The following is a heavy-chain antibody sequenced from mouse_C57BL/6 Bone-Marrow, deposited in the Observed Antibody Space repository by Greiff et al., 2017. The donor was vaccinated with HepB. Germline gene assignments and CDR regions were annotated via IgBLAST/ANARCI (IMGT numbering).Heavy chain of an antibody. J-gene: IGHJ2*01. CDR1: GYTFTDYE. Sequence: VQLQQSGAELVRPGASVTLSCKASGYTFTDYEMHWVKQTPVHGLEWIGAIDPETGGTAYNQKFKGKAILTADTSSSTAYMELRSLTSEDSAVYYCTRRPVTFRGGPLDYWGQGTTLTVSS. CDR2: IDPETGGT. CDR3: TRRPVTFRGGPLDY. V-gene: IGHV1-15*01. D-gene: IGHD2-13*01.